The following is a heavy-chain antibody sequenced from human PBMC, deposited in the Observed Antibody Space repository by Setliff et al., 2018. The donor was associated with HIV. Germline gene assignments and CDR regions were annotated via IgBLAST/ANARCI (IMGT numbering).Heavy chain of an antibody. CDR1: GFPFDTYA. CDR3: ARDQLAMVRRNGMDV. CDR2: ITSDGSNE. D-gene: IGHD3-10*01. J-gene: IGHJ6*02. Sequence: GGSLRLSCVASGFPFDTYALHWVRQAPGKGLEWVAAITSDGSNEYYADSVKGRFTISRDNSKNTLYVQMNSLRVEDTAVYYCARDQLAMVRRNGMDVWGQGTTVTVSS. V-gene: IGHV3-30*04.